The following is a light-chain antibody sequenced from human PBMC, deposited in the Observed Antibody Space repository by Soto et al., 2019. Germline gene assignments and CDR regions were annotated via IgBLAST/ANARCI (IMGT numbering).Light chain of an antibody. Sequence: QSVLTQPPSVSGAPGQRVTISCTGSSSNIGAGYDVHWYQQLPGTAPKLLIYGNSNRPSGVPDRFSGSKSGTSASLAITGLQAEDEADYYCKSYASSLSAVVFGGGTQLTVL. CDR3: KSYASSLSAVV. CDR1: SSNIGAGYD. J-gene: IGLJ2*01. CDR2: GNS. V-gene: IGLV1-40*01.